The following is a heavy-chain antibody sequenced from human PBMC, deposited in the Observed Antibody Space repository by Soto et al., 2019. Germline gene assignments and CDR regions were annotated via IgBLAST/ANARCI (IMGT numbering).Heavy chain of an antibody. CDR2: IGGSGGYI. V-gene: IGHV3-21*01. CDR3: ARVGVVITHLHWFDP. D-gene: IGHD3-3*01. J-gene: IGHJ5*02. Sequence: PGGSLRLSCAVSGFTFSSYSMNWVRQAPGKWLEWVSSIGGSGGYIYYADSVKGRFTISRDNTKNSLYLQMSSLRVEDTAIYYCARVGVVITHLHWFDPWGQGTLVTVSS. CDR1: GFTFSSYS.